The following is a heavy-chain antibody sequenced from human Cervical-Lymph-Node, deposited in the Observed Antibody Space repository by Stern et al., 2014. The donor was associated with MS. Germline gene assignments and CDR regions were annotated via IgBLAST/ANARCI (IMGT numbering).Heavy chain of an antibody. D-gene: IGHD3/OR15-3a*01. J-gene: IGHJ4*02. CDR3: ARDLGWGNYYFDY. CDR1: GYTLTSYY. CDR2: INPATGNT. V-gene: IGHV1-46*01. Sequence: QVQLVQAGAEVTKPGASLKVSCKASGYTLTSYYIHWIRQNPGHGLEWLGIINPATGNTNYAHKFQGRVTMTRDTSTSTIYMELNALGSEDTAVYYCARDLGWGNYYFDYWCQGTLVTVSS.